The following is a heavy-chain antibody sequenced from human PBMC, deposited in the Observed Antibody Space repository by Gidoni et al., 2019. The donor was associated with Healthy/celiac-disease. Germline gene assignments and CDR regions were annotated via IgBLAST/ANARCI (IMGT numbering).Heavy chain of an antibody. V-gene: IGHV4-31*03. Sequence: QVQLQESGPGLVKPSQTLSLTCTVSGGSISSGGYYWSWLRQHPGKGLEWIGDIYYSGSTYYNPSLKSRVTISVDTSKNQFSLKLSSVTAADTAVYYCARDRGDDYGDYAYWYFDLWGRGTLVTVSS. CDR1: GGSISSGGYY. CDR3: ARDRGDDYGDYAYWYFDL. D-gene: IGHD4-17*01. CDR2: IYYSGST. J-gene: IGHJ2*01.